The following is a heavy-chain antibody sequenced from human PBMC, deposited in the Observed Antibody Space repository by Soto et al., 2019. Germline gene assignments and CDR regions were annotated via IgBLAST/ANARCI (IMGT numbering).Heavy chain of an antibody. CDR2: ISAYNGNT. CDR3: ARDVLSAGYSYGHGFDY. Sequence: ASVKVSCKASGYTFTSYGISWVLQAPGQGLEWMGWISAYNGNTNYAQKLQGRVTMTTDTSTSTAYMELRSLRSDDTAVYYCARDVLSAGYSYGHGFDYWGQGTLVTVSS. CDR1: GYTFTSYG. D-gene: IGHD5-18*01. V-gene: IGHV1-18*01. J-gene: IGHJ4*02.